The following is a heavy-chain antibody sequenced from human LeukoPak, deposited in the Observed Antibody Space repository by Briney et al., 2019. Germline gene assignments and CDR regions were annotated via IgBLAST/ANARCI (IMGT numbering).Heavy chain of an antibody. CDR2: IRYDGSNK. J-gene: IGHJ4*02. CDR1: GFTFSSYG. Sequence: PGGSLRLSCAASGFTFSSYGMHWVRQAPGKGLEWVAFIRYDGSNKYYADSVKGRFTIFRDNSKNTLYLQMNSLRAEDTAVYYCAKDRWELLDYWGQGTLVTVSS. CDR3: AKDRWELLDY. V-gene: IGHV3-30*02. D-gene: IGHD1-26*01.